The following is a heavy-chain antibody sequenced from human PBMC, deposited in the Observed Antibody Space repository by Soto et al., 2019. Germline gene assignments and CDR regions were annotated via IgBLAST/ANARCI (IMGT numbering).Heavy chain of an antibody. J-gene: IGHJ4*02. CDR2: IKSKTDGGTT. CDR3: TTGRYYYDSSGYQPRLFGY. CDR1: GFTFSNAW. Sequence: GGSLRLSCAASGFTFSNAWINWVRQAPGKGLEWVGRIKSKTDGGTTDYAAPVKGRFTISRDDSKNTLYLQMNSLKTEDTAVYYCTTGRYYYDSSGYQPRLFGYWGQGTLVTVSS. D-gene: IGHD3-22*01. V-gene: IGHV3-15*07.